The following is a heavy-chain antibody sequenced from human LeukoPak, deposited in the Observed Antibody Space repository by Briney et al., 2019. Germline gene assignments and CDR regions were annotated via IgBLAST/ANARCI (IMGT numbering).Heavy chain of an antibody. CDR2: TYHSGST. J-gene: IGHJ4*02. V-gene: IGHV4-30-2*01. CDR3: ARAGSGWRSYTPLLDY. D-gene: IGHD3-10*01. Sequence: PSETLSLTCAVSGGSISSGGYSWSWIRQPPGKGLEWIGYTYHSGSTYYNPSLKSRVTISAGRSKNQFSLKLSSVTAADTAVYYCARAGSGWRSYTPLLDYWGQASLVT. CDR1: GGSISSGGYS.